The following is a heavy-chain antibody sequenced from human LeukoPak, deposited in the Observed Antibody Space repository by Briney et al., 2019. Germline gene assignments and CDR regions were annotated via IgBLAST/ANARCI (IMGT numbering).Heavy chain of an antibody. CDR3: ARIVDSSGYSDFDY. CDR1: GYTFTSSW. V-gene: IGHV5-51*01. Sequence: GESLKISVKGSGYTFTSSWIGWVRQMTGKGLEWMGIIYPGDSDTIYSPSFQGQVTISADKSISTAYVQWSSLKASDTAMYYCARIVDSSGYSDFDYWGQGTLVTVSS. J-gene: IGHJ4*02. CDR2: IYPGDSDT. D-gene: IGHD3-22*01.